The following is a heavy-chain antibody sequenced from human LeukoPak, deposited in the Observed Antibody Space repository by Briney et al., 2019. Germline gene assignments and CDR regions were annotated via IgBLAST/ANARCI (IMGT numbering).Heavy chain of an antibody. CDR1: GGSISSGGYY. CDR2: IYYSGST. J-gene: IGHJ4*02. CDR3: AREAPAYGDYDY. D-gene: IGHD4-17*01. Sequence: SETLSLTCTVSGGSISSGGYYWSWIRQPPGKGLEWIGYIYYSGSTNYNPSLKSRVTISVDTSKNQFSLKLSSVTAADTAVYYCAREAPAYGDYDYWGQGTLVTVSS. V-gene: IGHV4-61*08.